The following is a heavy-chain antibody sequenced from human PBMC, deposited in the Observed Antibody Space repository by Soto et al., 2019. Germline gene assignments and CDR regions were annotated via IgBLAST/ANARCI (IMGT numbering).Heavy chain of an antibody. D-gene: IGHD5-18*01. J-gene: IGHJ4*02. Sequence: EVQLLESGGALVQPGGSLRLSCAASGFTFSTYAMTWVRQAPGKGLEWVASLTNTGDSTHYPDSVNGRFTISRDNSKNTMYLQMSSLRAEDTAVYYCARGGPRDGYRDLDYWGQGTQVTVSS. V-gene: IGHV3-23*01. CDR2: LTNTGDST. CDR1: GFTFSTYA. CDR3: ARGGPRDGYRDLDY.